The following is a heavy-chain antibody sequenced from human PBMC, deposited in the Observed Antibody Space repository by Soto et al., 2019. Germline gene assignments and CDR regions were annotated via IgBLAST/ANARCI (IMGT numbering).Heavy chain of an antibody. J-gene: IGHJ3*02. CDR1: GFTFSSYS. V-gene: IGHV3-21*01. CDR3: ARIAAAGIMYAFDI. CDR2: ISSSSSYI. Sequence: GGSLRLSCAASGFTFSSYSMNWVRQAPGKGLEWVSSISSSSSYIYYADSVKGRFTISRDNAKNSLYLQMNSLRAEDTAVYYCARIAAAGIMYAFDIWGQGTMVTVSS. D-gene: IGHD6-13*01.